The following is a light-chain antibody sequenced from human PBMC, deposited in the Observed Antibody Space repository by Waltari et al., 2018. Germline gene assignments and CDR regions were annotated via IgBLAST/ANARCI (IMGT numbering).Light chain of an antibody. CDR2: GEN. CDR3: NSRDSSGDRLV. J-gene: IGLJ2*01. CDR1: TLRIHP. Sequence: SSELTQDPAVSVALGPTVRITCQGDTLRIHPASWFQQKPGQTPEVLVHGENNRPSGIPDRFSGSRSGNTVSLTIAGVQAEDEADYYCNSRDSSGDRLVFGGGTKLTVL. V-gene: IGLV3-19*01.